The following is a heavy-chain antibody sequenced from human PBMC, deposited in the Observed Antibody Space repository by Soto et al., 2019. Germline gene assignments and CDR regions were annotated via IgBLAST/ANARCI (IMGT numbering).Heavy chain of an antibody. CDR1: GFSLNTGGVG. V-gene: IGHV2-5*01. D-gene: IGHD4-17*01. CDR2: IYWNEDK. J-gene: IGHJ5*02. CDR3: AHRGYGDYPRDNWFDP. Sequence: QITLKESGPTXVKPTQTLTLTCTFSGFSLNTGGVGVGWIRQPPGQALEWLALIYWNEDKRYSPSLKSRLTITKDTSKNQVVLTMTNMDPVDTATYYCAHRGYGDYPRDNWFDPWGQGTLVTVSS.